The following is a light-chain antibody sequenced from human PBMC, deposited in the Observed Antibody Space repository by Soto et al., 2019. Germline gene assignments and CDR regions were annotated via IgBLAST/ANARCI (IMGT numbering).Light chain of an antibody. CDR3: QHRTDWPPICT. CDR1: QSVATF. CDR2: DAS. Sequence: EIVLTQSPPTLALSPGERATLSRRASQSVATFLAWYQQRPGQAPRLLIYDASHRTTGIPARFSGSGSGTDFTLTISSLEPEDFAVYFCQHRTDWPPICTFGQGTKVEIK. J-gene: IGKJ2*02. V-gene: IGKV3-11*01.